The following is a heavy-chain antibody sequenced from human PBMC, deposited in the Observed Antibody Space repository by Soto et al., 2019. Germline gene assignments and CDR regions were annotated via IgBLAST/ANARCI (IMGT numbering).Heavy chain of an antibody. CDR3: GKDIAFKPNSPTAAVGVDY. Sequence: PGGSLRLSCAASGYTFRNYGMHWVRQAPGKGLEWVAMISFDGSEESYTDAVKGRFTLSRDNSKNTLYLQMTSLRAEDTALYYCGKDIAFKPNSPTAAVGVDYWGPGTLVTVSS. J-gene: IGHJ4*02. D-gene: IGHD1-26*01. CDR1: GYTFRNYG. CDR2: ISFDGSEE. V-gene: IGHV3-30*18.